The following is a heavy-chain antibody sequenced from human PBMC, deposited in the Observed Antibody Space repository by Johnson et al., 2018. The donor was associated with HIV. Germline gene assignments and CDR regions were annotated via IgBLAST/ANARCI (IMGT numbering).Heavy chain of an antibody. V-gene: IGHV3-30*04. CDR1: GFTFSSYA. Sequence: QVQLVESGGGVVQPGRSLRLSCAASGFTFSSYAIHWVRQAPGKGLEWVAVISYDGNNKYYADSVKGRFTISRDTSKTTLHLQMNSLRAEDAAVYYCAKDPPPNYNFWSGYPRSDAFDIWGQGTMVTVSS. D-gene: IGHD3-3*01. J-gene: IGHJ3*02. CDR2: ISYDGNNK. CDR3: AKDPPPNYNFWSGYPRSDAFDI.